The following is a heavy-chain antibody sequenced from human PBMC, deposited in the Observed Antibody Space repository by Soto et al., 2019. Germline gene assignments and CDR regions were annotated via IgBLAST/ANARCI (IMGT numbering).Heavy chain of an antibody. CDR1: GGSVSSVSYY. V-gene: IGHV4-61*01. Sequence: SETRSLTCTVSGGSVSSVSYYWSLILHPPGKGLEWIGYIYYSGSTNYNPSLKSRVTISVDTSKNQFSLKLSSVAAADTAVYYCARVRYNWNYVDDWFDPWGQGTLVTVSS. D-gene: IGHD1-7*01. J-gene: IGHJ5*02. CDR2: IYYSGST. CDR3: ARVRYNWNYVDDWFDP.